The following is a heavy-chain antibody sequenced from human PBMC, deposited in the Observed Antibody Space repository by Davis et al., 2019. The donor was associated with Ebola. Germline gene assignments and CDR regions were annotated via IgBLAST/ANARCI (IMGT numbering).Heavy chain of an antibody. Sequence: PGGSLRLSCAASGFTFSSYTMHWVRQAPGKGLEWVALISYDGSNKYYADSVKGRFTISRDNSKNTLYLQMNSLRAEDTAVYYCARGLAVAALLTPAYWGQGTLVTVSS. D-gene: IGHD6-19*01. V-gene: IGHV3-30-3*01. CDR1: GFTFSSYT. J-gene: IGHJ4*02. CDR3: ARGLAVAALLTPAY. CDR2: ISYDGSNK.